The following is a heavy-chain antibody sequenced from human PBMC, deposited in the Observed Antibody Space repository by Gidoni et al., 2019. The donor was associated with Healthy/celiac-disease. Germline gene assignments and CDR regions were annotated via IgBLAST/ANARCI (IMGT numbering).Heavy chain of an antibody. D-gene: IGHD3-22*01. V-gene: IGHV4-34*01. CDR3: ARVDYYDSSGYLDY. Sequence: QVQLQQWGAGLLKPSETLSLTCAVYGGSFSGYYWSWIRQPPGKGLEWIGEINHSGSTNYNPSLKSRVTISVDTSKNQFSLKLSSVTAADTAVYYCARVDYYDSSGYLDYWGQGTLVTVSS. CDR1: GGSFSGYY. CDR2: INHSGST. J-gene: IGHJ4*02.